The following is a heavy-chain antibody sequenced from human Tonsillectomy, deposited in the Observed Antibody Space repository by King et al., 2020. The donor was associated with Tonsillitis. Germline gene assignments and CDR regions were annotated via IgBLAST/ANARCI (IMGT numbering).Heavy chain of an antibody. CDR2: ISWNSGSI. Sequence: VQLVESGGGLVQPGRSLRLSCAASGFTFDDYAMHWVRQAPGKGLEWVSGISWNSGSIGYADSVKGRFTISRDNAKNSLYLQMNSLRAEDTALYYCAKGGYCTNGVCYPASDFDYWGQGTLVTVSS. V-gene: IGHV3-9*01. D-gene: IGHD2-8*01. CDR3: AKGGYCTNGVCYPASDFDY. J-gene: IGHJ4*02. CDR1: GFTFDDYA.